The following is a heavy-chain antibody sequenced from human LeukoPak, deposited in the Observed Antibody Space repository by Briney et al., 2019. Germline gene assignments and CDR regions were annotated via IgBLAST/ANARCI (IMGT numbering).Heavy chain of an antibody. CDR3: ARGFYDSGGQKRGGAFDI. Sequence: SETLSLTCAVYGVSLNHYYWTWIRQPPGKGLEWIGEINHPGSTNYNPSLKSRVTISVDTSKNQFSLKLSSVTAADTAVYYCARGFYDSGGQKRGGAFDIWGQGTLVTVSS. J-gene: IGHJ3*02. CDR1: GVSLNHYY. CDR2: INHPGST. D-gene: IGHD3-22*01. V-gene: IGHV4-34*01.